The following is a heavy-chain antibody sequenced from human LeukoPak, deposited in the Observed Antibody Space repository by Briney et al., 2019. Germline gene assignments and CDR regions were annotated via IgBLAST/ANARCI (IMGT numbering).Heavy chain of an antibody. CDR1: GFTFSSYA. CDR2: ISHDGSNK. V-gene: IGHV3-30*04. Sequence: PGRSLRLSCAASGFTFSSYAMHWVRQAPGKGLEWVAVISHDGSNKYYADSVKGRFTISRDNSKNTLYLQMNSLRAEDTAVYYCARVRGVIIGYFDYWGQGTLVTVSS. CDR3: ARVRGVIIGYFDY. D-gene: IGHD3-10*01. J-gene: IGHJ4*02.